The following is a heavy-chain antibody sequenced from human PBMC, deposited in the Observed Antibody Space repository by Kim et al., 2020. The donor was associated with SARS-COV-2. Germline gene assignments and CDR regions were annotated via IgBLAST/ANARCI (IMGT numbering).Heavy chain of an antibody. Sequence: GGSLRLSCAASGFTFIHSGMQWVRQAPGKGLEWVSGIKSNCVGNSYVDSVTGRFTISRDNAKKSLNIQMNRLRAEDSALYKCVRGCLGGHFDYWGQGTLV. J-gene: IGHJ4*02. CDR2: IKSNCVGN. CDR3: VRGCLGGHFDY. V-gene: IGHV3-20*01. CDR1: GFTFIHSG.